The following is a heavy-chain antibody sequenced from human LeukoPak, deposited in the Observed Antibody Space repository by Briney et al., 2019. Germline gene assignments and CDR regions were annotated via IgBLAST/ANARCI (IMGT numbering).Heavy chain of an antibody. Sequence: GGSLRLSCAASGFTFSDYYMSWIRQAPGKGLEWVSYISSSGSTIYYADSVKGRFTISRDNAKNSLYLQMNSLRAEDTAVYYCAREHRYSSSSYRAYYYYMDVWGKGTTVTVSS. CDR2: ISSSGSTI. CDR3: AREHRYSSSSYRAYYYYMDV. V-gene: IGHV3-11*04. CDR1: GFTFSDYY. D-gene: IGHD6-13*01. J-gene: IGHJ6*03.